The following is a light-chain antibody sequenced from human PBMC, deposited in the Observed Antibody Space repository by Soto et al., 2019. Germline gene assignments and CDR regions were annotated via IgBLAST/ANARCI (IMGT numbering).Light chain of an antibody. V-gene: IGLV2-14*01. CDR1: SSDVGGHDY. J-gene: IGLJ1*01. Sequence: QSVLTQPASVSGSPGQSITISCTGTSSDVGGHDYVSWYQQHPGKAPKLIIYEVRNRPSGVSNRFSGSKSGNTASLTISGLQAEDEADYYYSSYTTSSTLAVFGTGTKVTVL. CDR2: EVR. CDR3: SSYTTSSTLAV.